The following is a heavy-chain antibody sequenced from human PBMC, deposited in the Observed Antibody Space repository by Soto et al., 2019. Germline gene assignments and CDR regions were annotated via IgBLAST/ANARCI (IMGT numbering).Heavy chain of an antibody. J-gene: IGHJ4*02. CDR2: ISGSRNDGIT. CDR1: GFSFSNYA. V-gene: IGHV3-23*01. CDR3: TRDTGVDFDY. Sequence: EVQLLESGGGLVQPGGSQRLSCAASGFSFSNYAMNWVRQAPGKGLELVSFISGSRNDGITKYVDSVKGRFTISRDNSKNTLYLQMSSLRAEDTAVYYCTRDTGVDFDYWGQGSLVTVSS. D-gene: IGHD3-3*01.